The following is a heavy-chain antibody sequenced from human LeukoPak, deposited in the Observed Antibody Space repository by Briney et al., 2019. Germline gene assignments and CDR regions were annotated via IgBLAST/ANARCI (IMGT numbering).Heavy chain of an antibody. J-gene: IGHJ4*02. D-gene: IGHD3-16*01. V-gene: IGHV3-64D*09. CDR2: ISSNGDST. CDR1: GFSFSSYA. Sequence: GGSLRLSCSVSGFSFSSYAMHWVRQAPGKELEYVSSISSNGDSTYYADSVKGRFTISRDNSKNTLFLQMSSLRAEDTAVYYCVKDRYVDYWGQGTLVTVSS. CDR3: VKDRYVDY.